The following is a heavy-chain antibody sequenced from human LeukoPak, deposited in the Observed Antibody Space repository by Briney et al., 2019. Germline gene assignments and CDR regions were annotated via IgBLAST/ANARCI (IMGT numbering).Heavy chain of an antibody. CDR3: ARELAVAATGTFES. CDR1: RFTFSSLY. Sequence: RGALTLSCAASRFTFSSLYLNWVRQAPGKGLEWVEYVSGSGTTLYFQDSVKDRFTISRDNAKNSLYLHKNSLRAEDTAVYYCARELAVAATGTFESWGQGTLVTVSS. J-gene: IGHJ4*02. D-gene: IGHD6-19*01. V-gene: IGHV3-48*03. CDR2: VSGSGTTL.